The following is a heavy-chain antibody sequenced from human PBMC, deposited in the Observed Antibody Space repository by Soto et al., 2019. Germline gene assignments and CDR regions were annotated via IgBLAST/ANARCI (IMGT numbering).Heavy chain of an antibody. J-gene: IGHJ4*02. D-gene: IGHD6-19*01. CDR3: AKRVGPYSSGWYYFDY. Sequence: PSVKVSCKASGGTFSSYTISWVRQAPGQGLEWMGRIIPILGIANYAQKFQGRVTITADKSTSTAYMELSSLRSEDTAVYYCAKRVGPYSSGWYYFDYWGQGTLVTVSS. CDR2: IIPILGIA. CDR1: GGTFSSYT. V-gene: IGHV1-69*02.